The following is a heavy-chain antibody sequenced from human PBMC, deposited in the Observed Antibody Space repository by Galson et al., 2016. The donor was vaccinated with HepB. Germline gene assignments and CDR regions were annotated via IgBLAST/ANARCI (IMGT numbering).Heavy chain of an antibody. CDR3: ARVEGYCTGGNCFDGRRGWFDP. D-gene: IGHD2-15*01. CDR2: INADGGTT. V-gene: IGHV3-74*01. Sequence: SLRLSCAASGFTFSKYWMHWVRQAPGRGLVWVSRINADGGTTTYADSVKGRFTIPRDNAKNTLYLQMNSLRADDTAGYYCARVEGYCTGGNCFDGRRGWFDPWGQGTLVTVSS. CDR1: GFTFSKYW. J-gene: IGHJ5*02.